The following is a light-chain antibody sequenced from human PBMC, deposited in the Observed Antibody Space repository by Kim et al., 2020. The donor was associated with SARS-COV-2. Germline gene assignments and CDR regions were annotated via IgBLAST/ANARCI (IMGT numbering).Light chain of an antibody. CDR3: ASWDDSLNGVV. V-gene: IGLV1-44*01. J-gene: IGLJ3*02. CDR2: HNN. CDR1: NSNFGSNP. Sequence: QSMLTQSPSASGTPGQRVTISCSGSNSNFGSNPVNWYQQRPGTAPKVLIYHNNQRPSGVPDRFSGSKSGTSVFLAISGLQSDDEAHYYCASWDDSLNGVVFGGGTQLTVL.